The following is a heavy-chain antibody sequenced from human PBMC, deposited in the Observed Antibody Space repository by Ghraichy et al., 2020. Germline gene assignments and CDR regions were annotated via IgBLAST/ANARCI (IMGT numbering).Heavy chain of an antibody. J-gene: IGHJ4*02. Sequence: GESLRLSCAASGFTVSSNSMSWVRQAPGKGLEWVSVIYSCGSTYYADSVKGRFTISRDNSKNTLYLQMNSLRAEDTAVYYCARDSYGGNSHFDYWGQGTLVTGSS. CDR3: ARDSYGGNSHFDY. V-gene: IGHV3-66*03. CDR2: IYSCGST. CDR1: GFTVSSNS. D-gene: IGHD4-23*01.